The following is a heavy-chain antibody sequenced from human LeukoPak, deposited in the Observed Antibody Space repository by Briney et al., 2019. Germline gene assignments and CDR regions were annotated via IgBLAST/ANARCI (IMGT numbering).Heavy chain of an antibody. D-gene: IGHD6-6*01. Sequence: GASVKVSCKASGYTFTSYGISWVRQAPGQGLEWMGWISAYNGNTNYAQKLQGRVATTTDTSTSTAYMELRSLASDDTAVYYCARDLGYSSSSATPLDYWGQGTLVTVSS. CDR2: ISAYNGNT. CDR3: ARDLGYSSSSATPLDY. V-gene: IGHV1-18*01. CDR1: GYTFTSYG. J-gene: IGHJ4*02.